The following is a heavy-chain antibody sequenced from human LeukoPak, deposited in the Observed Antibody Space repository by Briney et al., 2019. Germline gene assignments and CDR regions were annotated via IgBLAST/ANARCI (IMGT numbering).Heavy chain of an antibody. V-gene: IGHV4-61*05. Sequence: PSETLSLTCTVSGGSISSSSYYWGWIRQPPGKGLEWIGYIYYSGSTNCNPSLKSRVTISVDTSKNQFSLKLSSVTAADTAVYYCASGYSSGLESPFDYWGQGTLVTVSS. J-gene: IGHJ4*02. D-gene: IGHD6-19*01. CDR2: IYYSGST. CDR3: ASGYSSGLESPFDY. CDR1: GGSISSSSYY.